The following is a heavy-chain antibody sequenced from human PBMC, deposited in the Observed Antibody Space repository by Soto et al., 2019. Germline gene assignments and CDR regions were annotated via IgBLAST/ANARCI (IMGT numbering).Heavy chain of an antibody. V-gene: IGHV1-18*01. CDR3: ARHRNFFDY. Sequence: QDQLVQSGAEVKKPGASVKVSCKASGYTFNNYGITWVRQAPGQGLEWMGWISPYNGHTNYAQKLQGRVTMTTDTSTSTDDMELRSLRSDDTAVYYCARHRNFFDYWGQGTLVTVSS. J-gene: IGHJ4*02. CDR2: ISPYNGHT. CDR1: GYTFNNYG.